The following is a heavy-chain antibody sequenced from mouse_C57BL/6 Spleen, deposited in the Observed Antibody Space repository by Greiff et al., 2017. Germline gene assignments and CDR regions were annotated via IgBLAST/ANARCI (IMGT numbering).Heavy chain of an antibody. J-gene: IGHJ2*01. CDR3: ASVLDDGPYYFDY. CDR1: GYTFTSYW. CDR2: IDSSDSYT. Sequence: QVKLQQPGAELVMPGASVKLSCKASGYTFTSYWMHWVKQRPGQGLEWIGAIDSSDSYTNYNQKFKGKSTLTVDKSSSTAYMQLSSLTSEDSAVYYCASVLDDGPYYFDYWGQGTTLTVSS. D-gene: IGHD2-3*01. V-gene: IGHV1-69*01.